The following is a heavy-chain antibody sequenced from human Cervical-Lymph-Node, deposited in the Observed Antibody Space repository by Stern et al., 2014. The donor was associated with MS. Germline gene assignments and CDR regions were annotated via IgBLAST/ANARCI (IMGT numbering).Heavy chain of an antibody. V-gene: IGHV2-5*02. CDR1: GFSLSTSGVG. Sequence: QITLKESGPTLVKPTQTLTLTCTFSGFSLSTSGVGVGWIRQPPGKALEWHALIYCDDDKRYITSLKSRLTITKDTAKNQVVLTMTNMDPVDTATYYCAHGLEIRLWAAYWGQGTLVTVSS. CDR3: AHGLEIRLWAAY. CDR2: IYCDDDK. J-gene: IGHJ4*02. D-gene: IGHD5-18*01.